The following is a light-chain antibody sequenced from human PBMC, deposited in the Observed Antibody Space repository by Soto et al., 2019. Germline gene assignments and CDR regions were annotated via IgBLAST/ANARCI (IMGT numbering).Light chain of an antibody. J-gene: IGKJ1*01. CDR1: QGIGDR. V-gene: IGKV1-12*01. CDR3: LQTSYFTRT. Sequence: IQMTQAPSSVSASVGDRVTLTFRASQGIGDRLAWYQQKPGKFPQLLIYFASTLGSGVPSRFSGSGSGTDFILTINTLQADDFETYYCLQTSYFTRTFGQGTXVEIK. CDR2: FAS.